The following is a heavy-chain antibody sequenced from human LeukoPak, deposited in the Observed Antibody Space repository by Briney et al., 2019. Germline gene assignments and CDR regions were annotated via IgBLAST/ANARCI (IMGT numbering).Heavy chain of an antibody. CDR2: INTNTGNP. Sequence: GASVKVSCKASGYTCTSYAMNWVRRAPGQGLEWVGWINTNTGNPTYAQGFTGRFVFSLDTSVSTAYLQISSLKAEDTAVYYCATLRDCSGGSCYDYWGQGTLVTVSS. CDR1: GYTCTSYA. J-gene: IGHJ4*02. V-gene: IGHV7-4-1*02. CDR3: ATLRDCSGGSCYDY. D-gene: IGHD2-15*01.